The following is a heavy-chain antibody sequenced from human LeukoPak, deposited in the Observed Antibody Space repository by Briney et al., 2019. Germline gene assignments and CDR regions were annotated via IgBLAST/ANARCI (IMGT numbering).Heavy chain of an antibody. Sequence: GGSLRLSCAASGFTFSSYGMHWVRQAPGKGLEWVAFIRYDGSNKYYADSVKGRFTISRDNSKNTLYLQMNSLRAEDTAVYYCARDGYDILTGYKLDYWGQGTLVTVSS. CDR3: ARDGYDILTGYKLDY. CDR2: IRYDGSNK. D-gene: IGHD3-9*01. J-gene: IGHJ4*02. V-gene: IGHV3-30*02. CDR1: GFTFSSYG.